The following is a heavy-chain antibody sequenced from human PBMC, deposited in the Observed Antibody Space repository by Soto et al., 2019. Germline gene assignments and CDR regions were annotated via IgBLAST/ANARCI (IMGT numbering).Heavy chain of an antibody. Sequence: GESLKISCKGSGYSFTSYWISWVRQMPGKGLEWMGRIDPSDSYTNYSPSFQGHVTISADKSISTAYLQWSSLKASDTAMYYCARHGRDILTGYYVNYGMDVWGQGTTVTVSS. D-gene: IGHD3-9*01. CDR3: ARHGRDILTGYYVNYGMDV. V-gene: IGHV5-10-1*01. J-gene: IGHJ6*02. CDR1: GYSFTSYW. CDR2: IDPSDSYT.